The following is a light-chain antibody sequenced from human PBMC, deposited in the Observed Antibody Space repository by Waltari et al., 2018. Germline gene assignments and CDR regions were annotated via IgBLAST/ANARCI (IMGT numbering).Light chain of an antibody. CDR1: TSNIGKNN. CDR3: AVWDDSLNGWV. CDR2: TKN. J-gene: IGLJ3*02. Sequence: QSVLTQAPSASGTPGQRVTISCSGSTSNIGKNNVNWYQQLPGTAPKLLIYTKNQRPSGIPDRFSGSKSGTSVSLAISGLRSEDEAHYYCAVWDDSLNGWVFGGGTKLTVL. V-gene: IGLV1-44*01.